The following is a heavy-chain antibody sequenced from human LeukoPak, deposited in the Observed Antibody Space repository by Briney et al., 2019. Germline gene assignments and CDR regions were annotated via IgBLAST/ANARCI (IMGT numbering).Heavy chain of an antibody. J-gene: IGHJ4*02. CDR2: INPNSGGT. CDR3: ARDYDIAVGGGY. V-gene: IGHV1-2*06. CDR1: GYTFTGYY. D-gene: IGHD6-19*01. Sequence: ASVKVSCKASGYTFTGYYMHWVRQAPGQGLEWMGRINPNSGGTNYAQKLQGRVTMTTDTSTSTAYMELRSLRSDDTAVYYCARDYDIAVGGGYWGQGTLVTVSS.